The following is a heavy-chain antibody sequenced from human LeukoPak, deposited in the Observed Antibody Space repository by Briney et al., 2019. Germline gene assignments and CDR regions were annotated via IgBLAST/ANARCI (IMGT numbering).Heavy chain of an antibody. Sequence: GASVKVSCKASGYTFTANRMHWVRQAPGQGLEWMGTINPSGGSTSYAQRFQGRVTMTRDTSTNTVYMELNSLRYEDTAVYYCAREEGTYYEFWSVHQGRVKARWFDPWGQGTLVTVSS. CDR3: AREEGTYYEFWSVHQGRVKARWFDP. V-gene: IGHV1-46*01. J-gene: IGHJ5*02. D-gene: IGHD3-3*01. CDR2: INPSGGST. CDR1: GYTFTANR.